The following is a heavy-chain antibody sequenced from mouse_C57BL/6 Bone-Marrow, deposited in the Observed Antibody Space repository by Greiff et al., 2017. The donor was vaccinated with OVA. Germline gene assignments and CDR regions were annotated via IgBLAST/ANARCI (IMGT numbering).Heavy chain of an antibody. V-gene: IGHV5-12*01. J-gene: IGHJ3*01. CDR1: GFTFSDYY. D-gene: IGHD1-1*02. CDR3: ARGTWGSLFAY. Sequence: EVQRVESGGGLVQPGGSLKLSCAASGFTFSDYYMYWVRQTPEKRLEWVAYISNGGGSTYYPDTVKGRFTISRDNAKNTLYLQMSRLKSEDTAMYYCARGTWGSLFAYWGQGTLVTVSA. CDR2: ISNGGGST.